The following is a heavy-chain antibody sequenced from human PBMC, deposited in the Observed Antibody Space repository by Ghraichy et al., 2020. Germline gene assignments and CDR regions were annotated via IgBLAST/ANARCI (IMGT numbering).Heavy chain of an antibody. J-gene: IGHJ4*02. CDR1: GGSFSGYY. V-gene: IGHV4-34*01. D-gene: IGHD3-10*01. Sequence: SETLSLTCAVYGGSFSGYYWSWIRQPPGKGLEWIGEINHSGSTNYNPSLKSRVTISVDTSKNQFSLKLSSVTAADTAVYYCARVVPYGSGDYWGQGTLVTVSS. CDR3: ARVVPYGSGDY. CDR2: INHSGST.